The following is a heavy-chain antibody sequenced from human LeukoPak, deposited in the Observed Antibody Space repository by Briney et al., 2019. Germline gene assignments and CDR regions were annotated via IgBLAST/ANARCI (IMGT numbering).Heavy chain of an antibody. CDR1: GYTFTSYD. Sequence: ASVKVSCSASGYTFTSYDINGVRQATGQGLEWMGWMNPNSGNTGYAQKFQGRVTMTRNTSIRTAYMELSSLRSEDTAVYYCVSPGVYYDSSGDYPFDYGGQGTLVTVSS. J-gene: IGHJ4*02. CDR2: MNPNSGNT. V-gene: IGHV1-8*01. CDR3: VSPGVYYDSSGDYPFDY. D-gene: IGHD3-22*01.